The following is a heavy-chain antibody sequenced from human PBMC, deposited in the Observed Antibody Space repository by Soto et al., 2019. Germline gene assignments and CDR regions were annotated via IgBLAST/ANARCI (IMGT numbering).Heavy chain of an antibody. V-gene: IGHV4-30-4*08. CDR2: VYYIGNT. J-gene: IGHJ6*02. D-gene: IGHD3-3*01. CDR1: GGSISSGDYY. Sequence: QVQLQESGPGLVKPSQTLSLTCNVSGGSISSGDYYWTWIRQPPGKGLEYIGYVYYIGNTYYNPSLRSRVTMSMDTSKNQFSLKLSSVTAADTAVYFCAGDLWSASAYYYSGMDVWGQGIAVTVAS. CDR3: AGDLWSASAYYYSGMDV.